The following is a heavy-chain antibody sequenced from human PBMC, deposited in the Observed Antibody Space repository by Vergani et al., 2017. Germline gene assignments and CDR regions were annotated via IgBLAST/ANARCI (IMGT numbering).Heavy chain of an antibody. Sequence: VQLVESGGGVVQPGGSLRLSCAASGFTFSSYWMSWVRQAPGKGLEWVANIKQDGSEKYYVDSVKGRFTISRDNAKNSLYLQMNSLRAEDTAVYYCARDEGYSYGRDYYYYYGMDVWGQGTTVTVSS. CDR1: GFTFSSYW. V-gene: IGHV3-7*01. D-gene: IGHD5-18*01. J-gene: IGHJ6*02. CDR3: ARDEGYSYGRDYYYYYGMDV. CDR2: IKQDGSEK.